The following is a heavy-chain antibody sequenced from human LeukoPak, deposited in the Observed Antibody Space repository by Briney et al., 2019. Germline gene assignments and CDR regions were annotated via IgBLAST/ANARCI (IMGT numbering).Heavy chain of an antibody. CDR1: GGSISSYY. V-gene: IGHV4-59*12. D-gene: IGHD3-10*01. CDR2: IYYSGST. CDR3: ARGPRGSFDY. J-gene: IGHJ4*02. Sequence: SETLSLTCTVSGGSISSYYWSWIRQPPGKGLEWIGYIYYSGSTNYNPSLKSRVTISVDMSKNQFSLKLSSVTAADTAVYYCARGPRGSFDYWGQGTLVTVSS.